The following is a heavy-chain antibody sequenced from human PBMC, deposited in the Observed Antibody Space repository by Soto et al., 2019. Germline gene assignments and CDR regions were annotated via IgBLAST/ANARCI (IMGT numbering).Heavy chain of an antibody. D-gene: IGHD3-3*01. Sequence: ASVKVSCKASGYTFTSYDINWVRQATGQGLEWMGWMNPNSGNTGYAQKFQGRVTMTRNTSISTAYMELSSLRSEDTAVYYCARGILYDFWSGYYFDDYGMDVWGQGTTVTVSS. CDR3: ARGILYDFWSGYYFDDYGMDV. CDR2: MNPNSGNT. CDR1: GYTFTSYD. J-gene: IGHJ6*02. V-gene: IGHV1-8*01.